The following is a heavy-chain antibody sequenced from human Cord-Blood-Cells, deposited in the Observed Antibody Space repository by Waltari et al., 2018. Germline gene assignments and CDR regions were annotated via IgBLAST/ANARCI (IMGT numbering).Heavy chain of an antibody. V-gene: IGHV3-30-3*01. J-gene: IGHJ3*02. CDR2: KTYKERKK. CDR1: AFTFSSYA. D-gene: IGHD3-16*01. Sequence: QVQLVESGGGVAQAGRSLRFSCAASAFTFSSYAMHWVGQAPGKGLEWVGVKTYKERKKHYAGSVKGRTTISRDNSKNTLYLQVNSRRAEDAGVYYCATLGVFDAFDIWGQGTMVTVSS. CDR3: ATLGVFDAFDI.